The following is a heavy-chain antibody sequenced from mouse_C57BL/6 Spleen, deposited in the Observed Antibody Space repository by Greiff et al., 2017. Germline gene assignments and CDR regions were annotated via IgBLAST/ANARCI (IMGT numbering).Heavy chain of an antibody. Sequence: QVQLQQSGAELARPGASVKMSCKASGYTFTSYTMHWVKQRPGQGLEWIGYINPSSGYTKSNQKFKDKATLTADKSSSTAYMQLSSLTSEDSAVYYCASNYGSSYDYAMDYWGQGTSVTVSS. J-gene: IGHJ4*01. D-gene: IGHD1-1*01. CDR2: INPSSGYT. V-gene: IGHV1-4*01. CDR3: ASNYGSSYDYAMDY. CDR1: GYTFTSYT.